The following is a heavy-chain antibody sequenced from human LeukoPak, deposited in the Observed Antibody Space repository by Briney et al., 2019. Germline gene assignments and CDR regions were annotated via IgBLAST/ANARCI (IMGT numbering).Heavy chain of an antibody. CDR2: ISAYNGNT. V-gene: IGHV1-18*01. J-gene: IGHJ6*03. Sequence: ASVKVSCKASGYTFTSYGISWLRQAPGQGLEWMGWISAYNGNTNYAQKLQGRVTMTTDTSTSTAYMELRSLRSDDTAVYYCARREIVVPAAMSQRYYYYYYYMDVWGKGTTVTVSS. CDR3: ARREIVVPAAMSQRYYYYYYYMDV. CDR1: GYTFTSYG. D-gene: IGHD2-2*01.